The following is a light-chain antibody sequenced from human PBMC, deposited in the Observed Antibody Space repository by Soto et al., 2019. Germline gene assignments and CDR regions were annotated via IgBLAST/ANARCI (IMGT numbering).Light chain of an antibody. CDR2: GAS. V-gene: IGKV3-20*01. CDR3: QQYGSSPPWT. J-gene: IGKJ1*01. Sequence: ELVLTQSPGTQSLSPGARATHSCRTSQSICGFFAWYQQKPGQAPRLLIYGASSRATGIPDRFSGSGSGTDFTLTTSRLEPEDFAVYYGQQYGSSPPWTVGQVTK. CDR1: QSICGF.